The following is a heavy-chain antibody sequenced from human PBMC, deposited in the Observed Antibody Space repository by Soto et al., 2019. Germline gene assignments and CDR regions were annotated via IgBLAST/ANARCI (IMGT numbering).Heavy chain of an antibody. J-gene: IGHJ3*02. V-gene: IGHV1-18*01. CDR2: VSAYNGNT. Sequence: GASVKVSCKASGYTFNSYGINWVRQAPGQGLEWVGWVSAYNGNTNYAQKLQGRVTMTTDTSTSTAYMDLRSLRSDDTAVYYCARADRPNDAFDIWGQGTMVTVSS. CDR1: GYTFNSYG. CDR3: ARADRPNDAFDI.